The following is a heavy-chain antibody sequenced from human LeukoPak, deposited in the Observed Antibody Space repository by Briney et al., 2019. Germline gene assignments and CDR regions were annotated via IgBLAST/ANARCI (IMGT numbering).Heavy chain of an antibody. CDR3: AGRKDDFWSGYYGLVY. V-gene: IGHV4-59*08. J-gene: IGHJ4*02. CDR2: IYYSGST. D-gene: IGHD3-3*01. CDR1: GGSTSSYS. Sequence: ASETLSLTCTVSGGSTSSYSWSWIRQPPGKGLEWIGYIYYSGSTNYNPSLKSRVTISVDTSKNQFSLRLSSVTAADTAVYYCAGRKDDFWSGYYGLVYWGQGTLVTVSS.